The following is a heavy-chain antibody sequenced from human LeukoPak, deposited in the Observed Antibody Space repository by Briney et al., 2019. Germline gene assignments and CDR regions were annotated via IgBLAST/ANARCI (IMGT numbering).Heavy chain of an antibody. D-gene: IGHD6-13*01. V-gene: IGHV3-23*01. CDR2: FSCVTGGST. Sequence: PGGSLRLSCAAAGFTFNEYAINWVRQAAGKGLEWVSVFSCVTGGSTYYADSVKGRFTISRDNSNNTLYLQMNSLRAEDTAVYYCAKRGSSSWTQFDYWGQGTLVTVSS. CDR3: AKRGSSSWTQFDY. J-gene: IGHJ4*02. CDR1: GFTFNEYA.